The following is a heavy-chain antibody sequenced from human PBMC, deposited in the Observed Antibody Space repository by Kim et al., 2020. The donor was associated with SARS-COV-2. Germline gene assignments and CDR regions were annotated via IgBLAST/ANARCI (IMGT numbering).Heavy chain of an antibody. V-gene: IGHV3-23*03. J-gene: IGHJ4*02. Sequence: GGSLRLSCAASGFTFSSYAMSWVRQAPGKGLEWVSVIYSGGSSTYYADSVKGRFTISRDNSKNTLYLQMNSLRAEDTAVYYCAKDWNPAAAGIGDDYFDYWGQGTLVTVSS. CDR1: GFTFSSYA. CDR2: IYSGGSST. CDR3: AKDWNPAAAGIGDDYFDY. D-gene: IGHD6-13*01.